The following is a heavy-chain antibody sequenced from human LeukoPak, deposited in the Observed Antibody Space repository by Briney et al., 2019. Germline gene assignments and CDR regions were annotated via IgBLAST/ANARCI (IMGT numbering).Heavy chain of an antibody. CDR1: GFTFSDYY. J-gene: IGHJ2*01. V-gene: IGHV3-11*01. CDR3: ARSRAAGSNSYWFFDL. D-gene: IGHD3-10*01. Sequence: GGSLRLSCAASGFTFSDYYLSWIRQAPGKGLEWVSYISSYGSTRYYADSVKGRFTISRDNAKRSLYLQMKSLRAEDTAVYYCARSRAAGSNSYWFFDLWGRGTLVTVSS. CDR2: ISSYGSTR.